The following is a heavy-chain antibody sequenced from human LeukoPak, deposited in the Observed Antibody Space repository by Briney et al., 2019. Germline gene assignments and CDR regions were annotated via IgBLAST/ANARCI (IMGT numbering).Heavy chain of an antibody. CDR2: ISSNGGST. CDR3: ARSYDSSGYYTTYYLDS. D-gene: IGHD3-22*01. V-gene: IGHV3-64*01. J-gene: IGHJ4*02. CDR1: GFTLSRYA. Sequence: GGSLRLSCAASGFTLSRYAMHWVRQAPGKGLEYVSAISSNGGSTYHANSVKGRFTISRDNFKNMLYLQMGSLRAEDMAVYYCARSYDSSGYYTTYYLDSWGQGTLVTVSS.